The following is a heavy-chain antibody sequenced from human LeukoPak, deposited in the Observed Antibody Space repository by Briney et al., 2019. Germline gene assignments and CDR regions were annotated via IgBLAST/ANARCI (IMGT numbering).Heavy chain of an antibody. CDR3: ASTLNRRVVPAASFDY. V-gene: IGHV4-31*03. CDR2: IYYSGST. Sequence: SETLSLTCTVSGGSLRSGGYYWSWIRQHPGKGLEWLGYIYYSGSTYDNPSLKSRVTISVDTSKNQFSLKLSSVTAADTAVYYCASTLNRRVVPAASFDYWGQGTLVTVSS. J-gene: IGHJ4*02. CDR1: GGSLRSGGYY. D-gene: IGHD2-2*01.